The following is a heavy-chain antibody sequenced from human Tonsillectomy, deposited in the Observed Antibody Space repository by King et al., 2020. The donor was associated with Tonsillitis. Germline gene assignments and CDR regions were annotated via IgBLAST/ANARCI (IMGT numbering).Heavy chain of an antibody. CDR3: ARDPIVGANFDY. CDR2: ISRRVRII. Sequence: VQLVESGGGLVQPGGSLRLSCAASGFTFSSYEMNWVRQAPGKGLEWVSYISRRVRIIYYADSVKGRFTISRDNAKNSLYLQMNSLRAEDTAVYYCARDPIVGANFDYWGQGTLVTVAT. J-gene: IGHJ4*02. V-gene: IGHV3-48*03. CDR1: GFTFSSYE. D-gene: IGHD1-26*01.